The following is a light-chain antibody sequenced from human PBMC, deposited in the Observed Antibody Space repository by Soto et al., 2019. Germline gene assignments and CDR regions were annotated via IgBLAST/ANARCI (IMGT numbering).Light chain of an antibody. Sequence: QSVLTQPPSASGTPGQRVTISCSGSSSNIGSNFVYWYQQLPGTAPKLLIYRNSQRPSGVPDRFSGSKSGTSASLAISGLRSEDEADYYCAAWDDSLNGYVFGTGTKLTVL. V-gene: IGLV1-47*01. CDR1: SSNIGSNF. CDR3: AAWDDSLNGYV. J-gene: IGLJ1*01. CDR2: RNS.